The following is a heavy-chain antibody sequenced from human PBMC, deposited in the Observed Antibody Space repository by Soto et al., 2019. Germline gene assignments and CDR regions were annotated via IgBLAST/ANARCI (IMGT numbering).Heavy chain of an antibody. D-gene: IGHD3-9*01. CDR3: ARIPNYDILTGPNFDY. Sequence: SETLSLTCTVSGGSISSEDYYWNWIRQPPGKGLEWIGYIYYSGSTYYNPSLKSRATISVDTSKNQFSLKLSSVTAADTAVYYCARIPNYDILTGPNFDYWGQGTLVTVSS. V-gene: IGHV4-30-4*01. J-gene: IGHJ4*02. CDR1: GGSISSEDYY. CDR2: IYYSGST.